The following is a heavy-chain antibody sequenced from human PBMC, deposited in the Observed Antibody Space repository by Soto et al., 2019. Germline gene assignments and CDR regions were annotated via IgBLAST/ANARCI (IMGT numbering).Heavy chain of an antibody. Sequence: QVQLVESGGGVVQPGRSLRLSCAASGFTFSSYGMHWVRQAPGKGLEWVAVISYDGSNKYYADSVKGRFPISRDNSKNTLYLQMNSLRAEDTAVYYCAKGRDARRARTYFDHWGQGTLVTFSS. CDR2: ISYDGSNK. D-gene: IGHD2-21*02. CDR3: AKGRDARRARTYFDH. CDR1: GFTFSSYG. V-gene: IGHV3-30*18. J-gene: IGHJ4*02.